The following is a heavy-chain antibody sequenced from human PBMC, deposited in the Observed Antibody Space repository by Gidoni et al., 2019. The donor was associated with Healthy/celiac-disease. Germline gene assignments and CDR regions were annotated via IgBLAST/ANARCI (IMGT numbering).Heavy chain of an antibody. Sequence: QVQLQQWGAGLLKPSETLSLTCAVYGGSFSGYYWNWIRQPPGKGLEWIGEINHSGSTNYNPSLKSRVTISVDTSKNQFSLKLSSVTAADTAVYYCARVWSSSSWYNDYWGQGTLVTVSS. D-gene: IGHD6-13*01. CDR3: ARVWSSSSWYNDY. CDR2: INHSGST. CDR1: GGSFSGYY. J-gene: IGHJ4*02. V-gene: IGHV4-34*01.